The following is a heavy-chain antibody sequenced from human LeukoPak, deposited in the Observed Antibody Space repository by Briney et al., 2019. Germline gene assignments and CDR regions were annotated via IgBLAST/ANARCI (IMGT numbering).Heavy chain of an antibody. D-gene: IGHD1-26*01. CDR1: GGSISSYF. CDR2: IYTSGST. Sequence: PSETLSLTCTVSGGSISSYFWSWIRQPPGKGLEWIGYIYTSGSTNYNPSHKSRVTISVDTSKNQFSLKLSSVTAADTAVYYCARESGGSYYDYWGQGTLVTASS. V-gene: IGHV4-4*09. J-gene: IGHJ4*02. CDR3: ARESGGSYYDY.